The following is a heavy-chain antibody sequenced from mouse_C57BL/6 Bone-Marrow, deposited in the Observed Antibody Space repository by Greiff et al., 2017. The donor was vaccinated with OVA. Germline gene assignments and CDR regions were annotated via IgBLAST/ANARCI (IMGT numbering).Heavy chain of an antibody. V-gene: IGHV1-64*01. CDR1: GYTFTSYW. D-gene: IGHD2-3*01. J-gene: IGHJ1*03. CDR2: IHPNSGST. Sequence: VQLQQSGAELVKPGASVKLSCKASGYTFTSYWMHWVKQRPGQGLEWIGMIHPNSGSTNYNEKFKSKATLTVDKSSSTAYMQLSSLTSEDSAVYYGARYDGYYWYFDVWGTGTTVTVSS. CDR3: ARYDGYYWYFDV.